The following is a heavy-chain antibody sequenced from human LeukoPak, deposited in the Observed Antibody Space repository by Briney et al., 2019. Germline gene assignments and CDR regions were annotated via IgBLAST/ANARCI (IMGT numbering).Heavy chain of an antibody. J-gene: IGHJ6*03. CDR3: AAGVPAARLYYYYYMDV. CDR2: INPSGGST. V-gene: IGHV1-46*01. D-gene: IGHD2-2*01. CDR1: GYTFTSYY. Sequence: ASVKVSCKASGYTFTSYYMHWVRQAPGQGLEWMGIINPSGGSTSYAQKFQGRVTMTRDTSTSTVYMELSSLRSEDTAVYYCAAGVPAARLYYYYYMDVWGKGTTVTVSS.